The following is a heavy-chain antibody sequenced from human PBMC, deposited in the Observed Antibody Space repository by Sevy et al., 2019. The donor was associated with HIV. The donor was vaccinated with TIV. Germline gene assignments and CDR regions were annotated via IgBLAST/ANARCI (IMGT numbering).Heavy chain of an antibody. CDR3: AREGVDFWSGPVDYYYGMDV. J-gene: IGHJ6*02. CDR2: INGDGNSP. CDR1: GFTFSKYW. V-gene: IGHV3-74*01. D-gene: IGHD3-3*01. Sequence: GGSLRLSCEVSGFTFSKYWMHWVRQAPGKGLVWVSRINGDGNSPINADSVQGRFTISSDNAKNTLFLQMNSLRAEDRGIYYCAREGVDFWSGPVDYYYGMDVWGQGTTVTVSS.